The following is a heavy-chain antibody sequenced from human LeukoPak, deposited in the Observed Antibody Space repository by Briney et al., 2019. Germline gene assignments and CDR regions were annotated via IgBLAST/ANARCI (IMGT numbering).Heavy chain of an antibody. D-gene: IGHD7-27*01. V-gene: IGHV3-7*03. CDR3: AKGTGDMGYYFDY. CDR2: INQDGTKK. J-gene: IGHJ4*02. Sequence: GGSLRLSCAASGFNFRNYWMSWVRQAPGKGLEWVANINQDGTKKYYVDSVKGRFTISRDNSENTLYLQMSGLRAEDTAVYYCAKGTGDMGYYFDYWGQGTLVTVSS. CDR1: GFNFRNYW.